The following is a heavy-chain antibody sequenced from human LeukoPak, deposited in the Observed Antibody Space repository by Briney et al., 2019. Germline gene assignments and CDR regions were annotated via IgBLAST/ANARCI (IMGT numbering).Heavy chain of an antibody. CDR2: LDSDGGST. CDR3: SRGFGSGSSLPFDF. V-gene: IGHV3-74*01. Sequence: PQRSCLASGCSFRSYWMYWVRQAPEKGLVWVSRLDSDGGSTSYADSVKGRFTISRDNAKNTLYLQMDSLRAADTAVYYCSRGFGSGSSLPFDFWGQGTLVTVSS. J-gene: IGHJ4*02. CDR1: GCSFRSYW. D-gene: IGHD3-10*01.